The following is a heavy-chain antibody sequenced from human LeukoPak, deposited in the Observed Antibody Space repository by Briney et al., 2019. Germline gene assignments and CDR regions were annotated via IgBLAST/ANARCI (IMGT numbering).Heavy chain of an antibody. Sequence: SETLSLTCTVSGGPISSYYWSWIRQPPGKGLEWIGYIYYSGSTNYNPSLKSRVTISVDTSKNQFSLKLSSVTAADTAVYYCAFGGKTTAIDYWGQGTLVTVSS. D-gene: IGHD4-17*01. CDR3: AFGGKTTAIDY. J-gene: IGHJ4*02. V-gene: IGHV4-59*01. CDR2: IYYSGST. CDR1: GGPISSYY.